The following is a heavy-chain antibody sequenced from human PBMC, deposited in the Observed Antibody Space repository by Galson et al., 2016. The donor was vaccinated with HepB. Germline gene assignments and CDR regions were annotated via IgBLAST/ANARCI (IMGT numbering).Heavy chain of an antibody. V-gene: IGHV3-30-3*01. J-gene: IGHJ5*02. CDR1: GFTFSNYA. Sequence: SLRLSCAASGFTFSNYAMHWVRQAPGKGLEWVAVISFDGSNEYYADSVKGRFTISRDNSKTTVFLQMNSLRAEDTAVYYCATTARVPTTMTNWFDPWGQGTLVTVSS. D-gene: IGHD4/OR15-4a*01. CDR2: ISFDGSNE. CDR3: ATTARVPTTMTNWFDP.